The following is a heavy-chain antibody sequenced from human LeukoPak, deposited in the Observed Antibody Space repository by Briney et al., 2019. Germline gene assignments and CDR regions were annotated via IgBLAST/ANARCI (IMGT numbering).Heavy chain of an antibody. CDR1: GGSFSGYY. CDR3: ARGLLVRGAYFDY. V-gene: IGHV4-34*01. CDR2: INHSGST. D-gene: IGHD3-10*01. Sequence: SSETLSLTCAVYGGSFSGYYWSWIRQPPGKGLEWIGEINHSGSTNYNPSLKSRVTISVDTSKDQFSLKLSSVTAADTAVYYCARGLLVRGAYFDYWGQGTLVTVSS. J-gene: IGHJ4*02.